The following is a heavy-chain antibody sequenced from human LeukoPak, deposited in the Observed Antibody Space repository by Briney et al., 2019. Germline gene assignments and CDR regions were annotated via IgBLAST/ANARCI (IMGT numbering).Heavy chain of an antibody. CDR2: ISYDGSNK. Sequence: PGGSLRLSCAASGFTFSSYGMHWVRQAPGKGLEWVAVISYDGSNKYYADSVKGRFTISRDNSKNTLYLQMNSLRAEDTAVYYCAKIAAAGPTRVFDYWGQGTLVTVSS. V-gene: IGHV3-30*18. D-gene: IGHD6-13*01. CDR3: AKIAAAGPTRVFDY. CDR1: GFTFSSYG. J-gene: IGHJ4*02.